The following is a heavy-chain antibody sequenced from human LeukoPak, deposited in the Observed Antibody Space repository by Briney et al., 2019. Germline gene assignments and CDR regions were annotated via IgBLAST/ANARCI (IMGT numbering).Heavy chain of an antibody. Sequence: GGSLRLSCAASGFTFSSYGIHWVRQAPGKGPEWVAVISYDGSNKYYADSVKGRFTISRDNSKNTLYLQMNSLRAEDTAVYYCATLYGSGGYFDYWGQGTLVTVSS. CDR1: GFTFSSYG. J-gene: IGHJ4*02. V-gene: IGHV3-30*03. D-gene: IGHD3-10*01. CDR3: ATLYGSGGYFDY. CDR2: ISYDGSNK.